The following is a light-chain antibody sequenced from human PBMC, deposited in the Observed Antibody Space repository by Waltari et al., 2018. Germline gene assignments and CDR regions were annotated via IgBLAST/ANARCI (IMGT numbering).Light chain of an antibody. CDR3: SSFPGGSLV. Sequence: QSALPQPRSVSGSPGQSVTISCTKTTSDIDPFNYVSWYQQHPGKAPKLVIYDVRVRPSGVPDRFSGSRSGNTASLIISGLQPEDEADYYCSSFPGGSLVFGGGTELTVL. J-gene: IGLJ2*01. CDR1: TSDIDPFNY. V-gene: IGLV2-11*01. CDR2: DVR.